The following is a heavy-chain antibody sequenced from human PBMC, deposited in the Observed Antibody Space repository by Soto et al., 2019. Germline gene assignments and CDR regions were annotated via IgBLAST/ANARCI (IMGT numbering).Heavy chain of an antibody. D-gene: IGHD3-10*01. CDR2: IYHSGST. CDR1: GGSISSGGYS. J-gene: IGHJ4*02. Sequence: QLQLQESGSGLVKPSQTLSLTCAVSGGSISSGGYSWSWIRQPPGKGLEWIGYIYHSGSTYYNPSLQTRVTISVARAKHQFSLKLSPVTAGDTAVSYCAGGAPGVHDYWGQGTLVTVSS. CDR3: AGGAPGVHDY. V-gene: IGHV4-30-2*01.